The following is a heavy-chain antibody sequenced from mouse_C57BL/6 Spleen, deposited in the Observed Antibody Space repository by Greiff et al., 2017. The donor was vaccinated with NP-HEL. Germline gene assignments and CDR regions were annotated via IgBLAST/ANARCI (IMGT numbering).Heavy chain of an antibody. CDR2: IDPSDRET. D-gene: IGHD1-1*01. CDR1: GYTFTSYW. J-gene: IGHJ4*01. Sequence: QVQLQQPGAELVRPGSSVKLSCKASGYTFTSYWMHWVKQRPIQGLEWIGNIDPSDRETHYNQKFKDKATLTVDKSSSTAYMQLSSLTSEDSAVYYCARSEITTVVATRAGAMDYWGQGTSVTVSS. V-gene: IGHV1-52*01. CDR3: ARSEITTVVATRAGAMDY.